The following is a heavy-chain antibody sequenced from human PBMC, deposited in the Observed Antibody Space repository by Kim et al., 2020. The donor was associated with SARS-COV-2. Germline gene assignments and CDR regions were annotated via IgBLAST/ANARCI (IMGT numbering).Heavy chain of an antibody. Sequence: KFQGRVTMTRDTSTSTVYMELSSRRSEDTAVYYCARMYVDTAMVHSGYDYWGQGTLVTVSS. D-gene: IGHD5-18*01. V-gene: IGHV1-46*01. J-gene: IGHJ4*02. CDR3: ARMYVDTAMVHSGYDY.